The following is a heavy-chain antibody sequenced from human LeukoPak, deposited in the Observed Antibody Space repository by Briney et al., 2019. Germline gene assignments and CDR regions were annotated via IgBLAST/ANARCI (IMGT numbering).Heavy chain of an antibody. J-gene: IGHJ4*02. CDR2: ISGSGGST. D-gene: IGHD3-10*01. CDR3: AKDRRYGSGSYYFDY. V-gene: IGHV3-23*01. Sequence: GGSLRLSCAASGFTFSSYAMSWVRQAPGKGLEWVPAISGSGGSTYYADSVKGRFTISRDNSKNTLYLQMNSLRAEDTAVYYCAKDRRYGSGSYYFDYWGQGTLVTVSS. CDR1: GFTFSSYA.